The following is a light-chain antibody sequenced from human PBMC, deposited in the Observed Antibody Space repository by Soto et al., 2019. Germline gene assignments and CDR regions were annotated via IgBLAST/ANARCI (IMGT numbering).Light chain of an antibody. CDR1: SNDIGAYNY. J-gene: IGLJ1*01. V-gene: IGLV2-14*01. Sequence: QSALTQPASVSGSPGQSITISCTGTSNDIGAYNYVSWYQQHPGKAPKLMIYDVRNRPSGVSNRFSGSKSGNTASLTISGLHTEDEADYYCSSCVSSSTLVFGTGTKVTVL. CDR2: DVR. CDR3: SSCVSSSTLV.